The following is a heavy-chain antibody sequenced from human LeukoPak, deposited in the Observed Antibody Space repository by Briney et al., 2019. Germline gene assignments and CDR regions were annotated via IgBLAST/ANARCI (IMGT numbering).Heavy chain of an antibody. CDR2: IYHSGIT. Sequence: SETLSLTCTVSGGSISSYYWGWIRQPPGKGLEWIGSIYHSGITYYNPSLKSRVTISVDTSKNQFSLKLSSVTAADTAVYYCARAQGPGYCSGGSCFSYCYFDLWGRGTLVTVSS. J-gene: IGHJ2*01. D-gene: IGHD2-15*01. CDR3: ARAQGPGYCSGGSCFSYCYFDL. V-gene: IGHV4-38-2*02. CDR1: GGSISSYY.